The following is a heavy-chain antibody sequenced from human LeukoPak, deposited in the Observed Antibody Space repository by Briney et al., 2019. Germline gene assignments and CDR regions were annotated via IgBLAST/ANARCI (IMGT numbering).Heavy chain of an antibody. CDR2: IDPSSTYI. V-gene: IGHV3-21*01. CDR3: AKDGWGGVVAATRADY. Sequence: GGSLRLSCSASRFTFSSYTMNWVRQAPGKGLEWVSSIDPSSTYIYYADSVKGRFTISRDNAQNSLYLQMNSLRAEDTAVYYCAKDGWGGVVAATRADYWGQGTLVTVSS. CDR1: RFTFSSYT. J-gene: IGHJ4*02. D-gene: IGHD2-15*01.